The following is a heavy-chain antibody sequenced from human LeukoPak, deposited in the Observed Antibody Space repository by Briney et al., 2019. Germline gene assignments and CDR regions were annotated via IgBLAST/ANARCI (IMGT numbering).Heavy chain of an antibody. D-gene: IGHD2-2*01. V-gene: IGHV3-23*01. Sequence: PGGSLRLSCAASGFAFRNFAMTWVRQAPGKGLEWVSGTSDDGGRTYYADSVKGRFTISRDNSKNTLYLQMNSLRAEDTAVYYCAKEEGYCSSTSCYAGYDYFDYWGQGTLVTVSS. J-gene: IGHJ4*02. CDR1: GFAFRNFA. CDR3: AKEEGYCSSTSCYAGYDYFDY. CDR2: TSDDGGRT.